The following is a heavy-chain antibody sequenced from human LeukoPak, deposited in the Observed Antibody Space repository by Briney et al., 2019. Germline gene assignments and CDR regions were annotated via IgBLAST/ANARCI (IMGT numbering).Heavy chain of an antibody. J-gene: IGHJ4*02. CDR3: ARDRARVTGSGYYDY. D-gene: IGHD3-22*01. V-gene: IGHV3-48*03. Sequence: GGSLRLSCAVSGFTFSSYEMNWVRQAPGKGLEWVSYISSSGSKIYYADSVKGRFTISRDNAKNSLYLQMNSLRAEDTAVYYCARDRARVTGSGYYDYWGQGTLVTVSS. CDR2: ISSSGSKI. CDR1: GFTFSSYE.